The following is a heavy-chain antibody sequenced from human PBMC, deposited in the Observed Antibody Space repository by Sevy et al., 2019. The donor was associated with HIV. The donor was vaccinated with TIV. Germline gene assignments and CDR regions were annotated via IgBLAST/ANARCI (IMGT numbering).Heavy chain of an antibody. Sequence: GGSLRLSCTASGFTFGDYAMSWFRQAPGKGLEWVGFIRSKAYGGTTEYAASVKGRFTISRDDSKSIAYLQMNSLKTEDTAVYYCTRAGQQWLVGHMDVWGKGTTVTVSS. CDR1: GFTFGDYA. V-gene: IGHV3-49*03. J-gene: IGHJ6*03. D-gene: IGHD6-19*01. CDR3: TRAGQQWLVGHMDV. CDR2: IRSKAYGGTT.